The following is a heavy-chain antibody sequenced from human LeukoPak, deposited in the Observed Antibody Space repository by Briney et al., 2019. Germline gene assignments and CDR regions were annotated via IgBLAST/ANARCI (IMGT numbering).Heavy chain of an antibody. CDR3: ARESMELDYARPVDAFDI. CDR1: GGSFSGYY. V-gene: IGHV4-4*07. D-gene: IGHD1-7*01. J-gene: IGHJ3*02. Sequence: RPSETLSLTCAVYGGSFSGYYWSWIRQPAGKGLEWIGRIYTSGSTNYNPSLKSRVAISVDTSKNQFSLKLSSVTAADTAVYYCARESMELDYARPVDAFDIWGQGTMVTVSS. CDR2: IYTSGST.